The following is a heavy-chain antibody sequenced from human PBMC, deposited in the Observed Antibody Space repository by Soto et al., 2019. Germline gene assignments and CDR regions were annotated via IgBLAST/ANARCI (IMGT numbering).Heavy chain of an antibody. D-gene: IGHD5-12*01. Sequence: PSETLSLTCTVSGGSISSSSYYWGWIRQPPGKGLEWIGSIYYSGSTYYNPSLKSRVTISVDTSKNQFSLKLSSVTAADTAVYYCASPKPRRWLQTFDYWGQGTLVTVSS. J-gene: IGHJ4*02. CDR1: GGSISSSSYY. V-gene: IGHV4-39*01. CDR3: ASPKPRRWLQTFDY. CDR2: IYYSGST.